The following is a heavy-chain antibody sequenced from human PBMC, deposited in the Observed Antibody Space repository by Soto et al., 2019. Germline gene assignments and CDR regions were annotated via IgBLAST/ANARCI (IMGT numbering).Heavy chain of an antibody. Sequence: QAQLVQSGGEMRKPGASVKVSCKASGYTVSTYGITWVRQAPGQGLEWMGWINPLKGDTNSAARFQDRLTMTTDTSTRTAYMELRSLTSDDTAVYYCARVKVPAAILGAFDLWGQGTVVTVSS. CDR2: INPLKGDT. J-gene: IGHJ3*01. V-gene: IGHV1-18*01. CDR1: GYTVSTYG. CDR3: ARVKVPAAILGAFDL. D-gene: IGHD2-2*02.